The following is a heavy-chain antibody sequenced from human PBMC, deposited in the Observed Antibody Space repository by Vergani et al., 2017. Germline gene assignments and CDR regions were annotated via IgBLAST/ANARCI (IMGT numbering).Heavy chain of an antibody. Sequence: QVQLVQSGAEVKKPGASVKLSCKASGYTFPNYYIHWLRQAPGQGLEWMGIINPSGGSPNYAQRLQGRVSMTRDTAMSTIYMELSSLKSEDTAVYYCVSDPSNLGTHNYYYYFDVWGKGTTVTVSS. V-gene: IGHV1-46*03. CDR1: GYTFPNYY. D-gene: IGHD7-27*01. J-gene: IGHJ6*03. CDR3: VSDPSNLGTHNYYYYFDV. CDR2: INPSGGSP.